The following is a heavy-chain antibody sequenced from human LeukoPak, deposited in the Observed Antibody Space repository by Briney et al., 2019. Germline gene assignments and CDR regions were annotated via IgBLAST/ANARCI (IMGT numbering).Heavy chain of an antibody. D-gene: IGHD3-9*01. J-gene: IGHJ4*02. Sequence: ASVKVSCKASGYTFGTHWMHWVRQAPGQGLEWMGIINPSGDFRSYAQKFKGRVTVTRDMSTRTVYMELSDLRPDDTAVYYCARNIPNVLRYFDWLDYWGQGTLVTVSS. CDR1: GYTFGTHW. CDR3: ARNIPNVLRYFDWLDY. CDR2: INPSGDFR. V-gene: IGHV1-46*01.